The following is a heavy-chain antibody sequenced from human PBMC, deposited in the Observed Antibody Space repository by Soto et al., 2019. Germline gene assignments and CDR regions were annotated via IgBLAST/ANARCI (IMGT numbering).Heavy chain of an antibody. Sequence: QVQLVQSGAEVKKPGASVKVSCKASGYTFTSYGISWVRQAPGQGLEWMGWISAYNGNTNYAQKLQGRVTMTTDTSXXTXYXXLRSLRSDDTAVYYCARDYCSGGSCSDYYYYGMDVWGQGTTVTVSS. V-gene: IGHV1-18*01. CDR2: ISAYNGNT. J-gene: IGHJ6*02. D-gene: IGHD2-15*01. CDR3: ARDYCSGGSCSDYYYYGMDV. CDR1: GYTFTSYG.